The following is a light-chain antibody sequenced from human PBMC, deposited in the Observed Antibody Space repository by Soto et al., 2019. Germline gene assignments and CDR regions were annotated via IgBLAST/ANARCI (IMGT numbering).Light chain of an antibody. CDR2: DVT. CDR3: SSYTGTSTQV. Sequence: QSVLTQPASVSGSPGQSITISCTGSSSDVGHYDYVSWFQQHPGRAPTLLIYDVTYRPSGVSNRFSGAKSGSTASLTISGLRTEDEANYYCSSYTGTSTQVFGTGNKLTVL. CDR1: SSDVGHYDY. J-gene: IGLJ1*01. V-gene: IGLV2-14*03.